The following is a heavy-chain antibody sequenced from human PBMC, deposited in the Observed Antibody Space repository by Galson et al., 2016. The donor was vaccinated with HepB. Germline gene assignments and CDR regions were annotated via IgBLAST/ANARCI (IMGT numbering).Heavy chain of an antibody. CDR3: ARGRRFGELSDIGGGLDS. Sequence: SETLSLTCAVYGTPVSGACWNWVRQSPGKGLEWIGEVSERGTTTYHPTLKSRVTISVDMSKNQFSLRSASVTAADTAIYHCARGRRFGELSDIGGGLDSWGQGTRVIVSS. CDR1: GTPVSGAC. CDR2: VSERGTT. V-gene: IGHV4-34*01. D-gene: IGHD3-10*01. J-gene: IGHJ5*01.